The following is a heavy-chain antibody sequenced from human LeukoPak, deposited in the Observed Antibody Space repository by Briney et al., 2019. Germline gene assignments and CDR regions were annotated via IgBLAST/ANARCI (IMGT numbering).Heavy chain of an antibody. Sequence: GGSLRLSCVTSGFFFNSYWMSWVRQAPGKGLEWVANENQDGSEIYYEDSVKGRFIMSRDNTKNSFYQQMSSLRVEDMAVYYCARGRDVDSWGQGTLVTVSS. V-gene: IGHV3-7*03. CDR2: ENQDGSEI. J-gene: IGHJ5*01. CDR3: ARGRDVDS. CDR1: GFFFNSYW.